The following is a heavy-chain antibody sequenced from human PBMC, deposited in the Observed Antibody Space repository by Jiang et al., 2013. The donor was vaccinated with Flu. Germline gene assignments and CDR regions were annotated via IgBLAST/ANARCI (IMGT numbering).Heavy chain of an antibody. D-gene: IGHD6-19*01. V-gene: IGHV4-39*01. CDR2: MYNSGLTY. CDR1: GGSISSSTDY. Sequence: GSGLVKPSETLSLTCTVSGGSISSSTDYWGWIRQPPGKGLEWIGSMYNSGLTYYYNPSLKSRVTISVDTSRNQFSLRVNSVTAADTAVYYCARQIGSGRYYFDYWGQGTLVTVSS. CDR3: ARQIGSGRYYFDY. J-gene: IGHJ4*02.